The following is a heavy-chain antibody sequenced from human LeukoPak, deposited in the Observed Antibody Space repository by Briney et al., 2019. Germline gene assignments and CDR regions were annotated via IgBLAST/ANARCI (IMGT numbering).Heavy chain of an antibody. D-gene: IGHD3-22*01. CDR1: GFTVSSNY. CDR3: AREPRKYYYDSSGYYWGDAFDI. V-gene: IGHV3-53*04. J-gene: IGHJ3*02. Sequence: GGSVRLSCAASGFTVSSNYMSWVRQAPGKGLEWVSLIYSGGSTYYADSVKGRFTIPRHNSKNTLYLQMNSLRAEDTAVYYCAREPRKYYYDSSGYYWGDAFDIWGQRTMVTVSS. CDR2: IYSGGST.